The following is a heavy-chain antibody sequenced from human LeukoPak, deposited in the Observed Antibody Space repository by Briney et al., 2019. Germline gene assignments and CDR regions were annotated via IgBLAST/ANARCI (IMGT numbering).Heavy chain of an antibody. Sequence: SXXLSCAASGFTFSSYAMHWVRQAPGKGLEWVAVISYDGSNKYYADSVKGRFTISRDNSKNTLYLQMNSLRAEDTAVYYCARAALQYSSGWLGYWGQGTLVTVSS. D-gene: IGHD6-19*01. CDR3: ARAALQYSSGWLGY. V-gene: IGHV3-30-3*01. J-gene: IGHJ4*02. CDR1: GFTFSSYA. CDR2: ISYDGSNK.